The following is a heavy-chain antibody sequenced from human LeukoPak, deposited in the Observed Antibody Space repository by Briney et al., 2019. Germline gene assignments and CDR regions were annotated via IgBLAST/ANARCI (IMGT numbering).Heavy chain of an antibody. D-gene: IGHD3-22*01. CDR3: ARDVDGGCSGYHTYYYMDV. CDR2: IYTSGST. J-gene: IGHJ6*03. CDR1: GGSISSYY. V-gene: IGHV4-4*07. Sequence: PSETLSLTCTVSGGSISSYYWSWIRQPAGKGLEWIGRIYTSGSTNYNPSLKSRVTMSVDTSKNQFSLKLSSVTAADTAVYYCARDVDGGCSGYHTYYYMDVWGKGTTVTVSS.